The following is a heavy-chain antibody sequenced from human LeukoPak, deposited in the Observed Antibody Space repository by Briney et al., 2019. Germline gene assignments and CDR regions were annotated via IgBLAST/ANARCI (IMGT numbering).Heavy chain of an antibody. Sequence: GGSLRLSCAASGFTFSSYGMSWVRQAPGKGLEWVAFIRYNGNNQYYADSVKGRFTISRDNSKNTLFLQMDSLQPDDTAMYFCAKGAGYNFYYMDVWGKGTMVSVSS. V-gene: IGHV3-30*02. J-gene: IGHJ6*03. CDR3: AKGAGYNFYYMDV. D-gene: IGHD5-24*01. CDR1: GFTFSSYG. CDR2: IRYNGNNQ.